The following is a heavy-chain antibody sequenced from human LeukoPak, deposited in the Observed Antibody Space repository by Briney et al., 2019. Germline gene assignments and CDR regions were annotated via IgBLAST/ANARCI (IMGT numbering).Heavy chain of an antibody. CDR2: IAASNGNT. J-gene: IGHJ3*02. D-gene: IGHD3-3*01. CDR3: ATVGKDLRRGIFGFFDT. Sequence: GASVTVSCRASSYIFNKYGITWVRQAPGQGLEWMGWIAASNGNTHYAQKYEGRVTMTRDTSTGTDYMELRTLRSDDTAVYYCATVGKDLRRGIFGFFDTWGQGTMVTVSS. CDR1: SYIFNKYG. V-gene: IGHV1-18*01.